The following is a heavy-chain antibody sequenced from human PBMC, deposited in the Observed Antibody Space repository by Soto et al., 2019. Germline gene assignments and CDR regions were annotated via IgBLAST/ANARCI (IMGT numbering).Heavy chain of an antibody. Sequence: ESGGGLVKPGGSLRLSCAASGFTFSSYSMNWVRQAPGKGLEWVSSISSSSSYIYYADSVKGRFTISRDNAKNSLYLQMNSLRAEDTAVYYCARDYDFWRANWFDPWGQGTLVTVSS. CDR3: ARDYDFWRANWFDP. V-gene: IGHV3-21*01. CDR1: GFTFSSYS. CDR2: ISSSSSYI. J-gene: IGHJ5*02. D-gene: IGHD3-3*01.